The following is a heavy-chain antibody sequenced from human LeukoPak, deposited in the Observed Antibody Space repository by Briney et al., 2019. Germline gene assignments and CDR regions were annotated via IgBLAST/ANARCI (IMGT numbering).Heavy chain of an antibody. CDR1: GYTFTSYG. J-gene: IGHJ4*02. CDR2: ITAYNDNT. CDR3: ARALLWFGEPSHIDY. D-gene: IGHD3-10*01. Sequence: ASVKVSCKASGYTFTSYGISWVRQAPGQGLEWMGWITAYNDNTNYAQTLQCRVTMTTDTSTSPGYMELRSLRSDDTAVYYCARALLWFGEPSHIDYWGQGTLVTASS. V-gene: IGHV1-18*01.